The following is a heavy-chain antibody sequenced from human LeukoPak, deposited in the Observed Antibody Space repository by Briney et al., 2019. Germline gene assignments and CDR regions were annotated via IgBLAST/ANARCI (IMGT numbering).Heavy chain of an antibody. CDR1: GFTFSSYA. J-gene: IGHJ4*02. D-gene: IGHD2-2*01. CDR2: ISGSGGST. CDR3: AKDSIVVVPAAMMGSFDY. V-gene: IGHV3-23*01. Sequence: GGSLRLSCAASGFTFSSYATSWVRQAPGKGLEWVSAISGSGGSTYYADSVKGRFTISRDNSKNTLYLQMNSLRAEDTAVYYCAKDSIVVVPAAMMGSFDYWGQGTLVTVSS.